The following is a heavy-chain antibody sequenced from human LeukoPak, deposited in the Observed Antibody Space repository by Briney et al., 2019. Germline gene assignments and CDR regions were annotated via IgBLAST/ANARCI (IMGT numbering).Heavy chain of an antibody. CDR3: ARPNSGGDWYFDL. CDR1: GGFFSGYY. D-gene: IGHD1-1*01. V-gene: IGHV4-34*01. CDR2: INHGGNT. J-gene: IGHJ2*01. Sequence: SETLSLTCAVSGGFFSGYYWTWIRQTPGKGLEWIGEINHGGNTIYNPSLQTRVTISVDTPKKQFSLNLTSLTPADTAVYYCARPNSGGDWYFDLWGRGTLVTVSS.